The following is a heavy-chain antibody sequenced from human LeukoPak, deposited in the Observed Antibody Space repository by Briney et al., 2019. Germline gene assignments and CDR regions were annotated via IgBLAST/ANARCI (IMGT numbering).Heavy chain of an antibody. V-gene: IGHV4-61*10. D-gene: IGHD4-17*01. CDR1: GDSISSGDYY. CDR3: ARGVSRVTTDLFDY. Sequence: PSETLSLTCTVSGDSISSGDYYWSWIRQPAGKGLEWIGYIYYSGSTNYNPSLKSRVTISVDTSKNQFSLKLSSVTAADTAVYYCARGVSRVTTDLFDYWGQGTLVTVSS. CDR2: IYYSGST. J-gene: IGHJ4*02.